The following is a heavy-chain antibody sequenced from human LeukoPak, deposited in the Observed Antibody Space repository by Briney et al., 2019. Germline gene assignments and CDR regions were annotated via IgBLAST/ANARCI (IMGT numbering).Heavy chain of an antibody. CDR2: IIPIFGTA. Sequence: SVKVSCKASGGTFSSYAISWVRQAPGQGLEWMGGIIPIFGTANYAQKFQGRVTITADESTSTAYMELSSLRSEDKAVYYCARVGRLLWFGEFDYWGQGTLVTVSS. V-gene: IGHV1-69*13. J-gene: IGHJ4*02. CDR1: GGTFSSYA. D-gene: IGHD3-10*01. CDR3: ARVGRLLWFGEFDY.